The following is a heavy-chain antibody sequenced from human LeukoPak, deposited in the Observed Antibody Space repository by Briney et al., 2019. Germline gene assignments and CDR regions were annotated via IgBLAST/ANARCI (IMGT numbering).Heavy chain of an antibody. CDR2: ISWKSDSI. CDR1: GFTFDDYA. V-gene: IGHV3-9*01. D-gene: IGHD3-9*01. CDR3: VKENYDILTGSLSEGMDV. J-gene: IGHJ6*02. Sequence: SLRLSCAASGFTFDDYAMHWVRQAPGKGLEWVSGISWKSDSIGYADSVKGRFTISRDNAKNSLYLQMNSLRAEDTALYYCVKENYDILTGSLSEGMDVWGQGTTVTVSS.